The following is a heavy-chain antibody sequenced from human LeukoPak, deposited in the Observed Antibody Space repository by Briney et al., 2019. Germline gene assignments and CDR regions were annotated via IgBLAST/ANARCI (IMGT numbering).Heavy chain of an antibody. Sequence: GGSLRLSCAASGFIVSNYNMNWVRQAPGKGLEWVSFISESGSSIYYADSVKGRFTISRDNAKNSLYLQMNSLRDEDTAVYYCARSPYPLVGATFDYWGQGTLVTVSS. D-gene: IGHD1-26*01. J-gene: IGHJ4*02. CDR1: GFIVSNYN. CDR2: ISESGSSI. V-gene: IGHV3-48*02. CDR3: ARSPYPLVGATFDY.